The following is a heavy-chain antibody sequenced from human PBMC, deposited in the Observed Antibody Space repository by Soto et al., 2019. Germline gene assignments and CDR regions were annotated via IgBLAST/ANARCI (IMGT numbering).Heavy chain of an antibody. D-gene: IGHD2-21*02. CDR1: GYTFTTYY. CDR3: ARAVSTKTAPFDS. CDR2: ITPSSGST. V-gene: IGHV1-46*01. J-gene: IGHJ4*02. Sequence: QVQLVQSGAEVKNPGASVKISCKASGYTFTTYYMHWLRQARGQGLEWMGIITPSSGSTRYEQKFQDRVTMARDTSTNPVYMELGSLRSEDTAVYYCARAVSTKTAPFDSWGQGTLVTVSS.